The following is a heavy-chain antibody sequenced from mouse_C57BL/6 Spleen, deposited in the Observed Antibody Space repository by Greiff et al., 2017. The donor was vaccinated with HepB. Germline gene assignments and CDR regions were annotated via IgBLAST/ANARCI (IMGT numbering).Heavy chain of an antibody. CDR3: ARTITTVVDPHWYFDV. CDR1: GFTFSSYA. V-gene: IGHV5-4*01. CDR2: ISDGGSYT. J-gene: IGHJ1*03. D-gene: IGHD1-1*01. Sequence: EVQLVESGGGLVKPGGSLKLSCAASGFTFSSYAMSWVRQTPEKRLEWVAPISDGGSYTYYPDNVKGRFTISRDNATNNLYLQMSHLKSEDTAMYYCARTITTVVDPHWYFDVWGTGTTVTVSA.